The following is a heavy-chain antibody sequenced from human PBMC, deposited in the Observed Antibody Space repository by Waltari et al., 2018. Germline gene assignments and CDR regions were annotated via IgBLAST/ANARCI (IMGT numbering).Heavy chain of an antibody. J-gene: IGHJ6*03. CDR2: IIPILGIA. CDR1: GGTFSSYA. D-gene: IGHD5-12*01. V-gene: IGHV1-69*04. Sequence: QVQLVQSGAEVKKPGSSVKVSCKASGGTFSSYAISWVRQAPGQGLEWMGGIIPILGIANYAQKFQGRVTITADESTSTAYMELSSLRSEDTAVYYCARGGRDGYNHYYYYYYMDVWGKGTTVTVSS. CDR3: ARGGRDGYNHYYYYYYMDV.